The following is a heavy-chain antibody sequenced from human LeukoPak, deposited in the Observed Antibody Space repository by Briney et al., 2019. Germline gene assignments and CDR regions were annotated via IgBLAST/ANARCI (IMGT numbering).Heavy chain of an antibody. CDR2: IYYSGST. Sequence: SETLSLTCTVSGGSISSRSYYWSWIRQPPGKGLECIGHIYYSGSTYYNPSLKSRVTISVDTSKNQFSLKLSSVTAADTAVYYCARGRGVPYYYDSSGYYPADYWGQGTLVTVSS. J-gene: IGHJ4*02. V-gene: IGHV4-30-4*01. CDR3: ARGRGVPYYYDSSGYYPADY. D-gene: IGHD3-22*01. CDR1: GGSISSRSYY.